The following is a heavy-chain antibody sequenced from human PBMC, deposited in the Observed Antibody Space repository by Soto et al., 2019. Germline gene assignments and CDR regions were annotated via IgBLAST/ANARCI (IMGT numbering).Heavy chain of an antibody. D-gene: IGHD2-2*02. CDR1: GGSFSGYY. V-gene: IGHV4-34*01. Sequence: SETLSLTCAVYGGSFSGYYWSWIRQPPGKGLEWIGEINHSGSTNYNPSLKSRVTISVDTSKNQFSLKLSSVTAADTAVYSCARGRHPSAIFGYWGQGSRVTVSS. CDR2: INHSGST. J-gene: IGHJ4*02. CDR3: ARGRHPSAIFGY.